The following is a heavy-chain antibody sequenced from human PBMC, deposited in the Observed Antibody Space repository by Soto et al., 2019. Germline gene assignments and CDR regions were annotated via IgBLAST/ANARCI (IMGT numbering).Heavy chain of an antibody. CDR2: ISGSGGST. CDR3: AKDEVGADYYYYGMDV. D-gene: IGHD1-26*01. V-gene: IGHV3-23*01. CDR1: GFTFSSYA. Sequence: EVQLLESGGGLVQPGGSLRLSCAASGFTFSSYAMSWVRQAPGKGLEWVSAISGSGGSTYYADSVKGRFTISRDNSKTTLHLQMNSRRDDDTAVYYCAKDEVGADYYYYGMDVWGQGTTVTVSS. J-gene: IGHJ6*02.